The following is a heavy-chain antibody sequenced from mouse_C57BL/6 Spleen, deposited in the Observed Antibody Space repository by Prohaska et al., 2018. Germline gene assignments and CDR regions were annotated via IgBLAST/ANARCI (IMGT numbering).Heavy chain of an antibody. CDR1: GIDFSRYW. D-gene: IGHD4-1*01. Sequence: EVKLLQSGGGLVQPGGSLKLSCAASGIDFSRYWMSWVRRAPGKGLEWIGKINLDIRTINYEPFLKDKLINSRDNGKNTLYKKKSKVRSEDTGLDNRASPIWDWYFDVWGTGNTVTVSS. J-gene: IGHJ1*03. CDR2: INLDIRTI. CDR3: ASPIWDWYFDV. V-gene: IGHV4-1*01.